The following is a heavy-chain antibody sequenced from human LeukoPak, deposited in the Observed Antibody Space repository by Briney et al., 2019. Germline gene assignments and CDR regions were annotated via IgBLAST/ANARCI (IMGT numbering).Heavy chain of an antibody. J-gene: IGHJ6*04. CDR1: DGSISSYY. Sequence: SETLSLTCTVSDGSISSYYWSWIRQPPGKGLEWIGYIYYSGSTNYNPSLKSRVTISVDTSKNQFSLKLSSVTAADTAVYYCARDGPPDILTGTYYGMDVWGKGTTVTVSS. CDR2: IYYSGST. D-gene: IGHD3-9*01. CDR3: ARDGPPDILTGTYYGMDV. V-gene: IGHV4-59*01.